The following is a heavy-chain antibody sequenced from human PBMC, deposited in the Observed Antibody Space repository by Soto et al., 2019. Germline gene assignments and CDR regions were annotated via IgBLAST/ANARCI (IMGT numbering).Heavy chain of an antibody. CDR2: ISAYNGNT. V-gene: IGHV1-18*01. D-gene: IGHD1-26*01. Sequence: QVQLVQSGAEVKKPGASVKVSCKASGYTFTSYGISWVRQAPGQGLEWMGWISAYNGNTNYEQKLEGRVTITDNTSRSTDYMEVRSLRSDATAYYYGARDRGSYELDYWGQGTLVTVSS. CDR1: GYTFTSYG. J-gene: IGHJ4*02. CDR3: ARDRGSYELDY.